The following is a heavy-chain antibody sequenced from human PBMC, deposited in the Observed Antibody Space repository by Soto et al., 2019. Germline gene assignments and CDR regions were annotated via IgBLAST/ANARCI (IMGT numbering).Heavy chain of an antibody. CDR1: GYSFTSYW. J-gene: IGHJ4*02. Sequence: PGESLKISCKGSGYSFTSYWIGWVRQMPGKGLEWMWNIYPGDSDTRNSPSFQGQVTISADKSISTAYLQWSSLKASDTAMYYCAVRDCYYSSGYSVIDYWGQGTLVTVAS. D-gene: IGHD3-22*01. CDR3: AVRDCYYSSGYSVIDY. CDR2: IYPGDSDT. V-gene: IGHV5-51*01.